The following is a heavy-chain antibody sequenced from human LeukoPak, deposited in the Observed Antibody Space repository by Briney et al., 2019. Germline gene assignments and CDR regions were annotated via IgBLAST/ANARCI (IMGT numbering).Heavy chain of an antibody. CDR2: IYYSGST. CDR1: GDSISGFH. CDR3: ASHKTAMALH. V-gene: IGHV4-59*08. Sequence: SETLSLTCTVSGDSISGFHWSWIRQPPGKGLEWIGYIYYSGSTNYNPSLKSRVTISVDTSKNQFSLKLSSVTAADTAVYYCASHKTAMALHWGQGTLVTVSS. J-gene: IGHJ4*02. D-gene: IGHD5-18*01.